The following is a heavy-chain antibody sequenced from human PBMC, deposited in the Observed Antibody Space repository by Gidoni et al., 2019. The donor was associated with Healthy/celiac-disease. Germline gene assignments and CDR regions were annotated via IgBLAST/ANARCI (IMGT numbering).Heavy chain of an antibody. CDR3: ARTYTLGEIDY. V-gene: IGHV4-38-2*02. D-gene: IGHD3-16*01. J-gene: IGHJ4*02. CDR1: GYSISSGYS. Sequence: QVQLQESGPGLVKPSETLSLTCTCSGYSISSGYSWGWIRQPPGKGLEWIGSIYHSGSTYYTPSRKSRVTISVDTSKNQFSLKLSSVTAADTAVYYCARTYTLGEIDYWGQGTLVTVSS. CDR2: IYHSGST.